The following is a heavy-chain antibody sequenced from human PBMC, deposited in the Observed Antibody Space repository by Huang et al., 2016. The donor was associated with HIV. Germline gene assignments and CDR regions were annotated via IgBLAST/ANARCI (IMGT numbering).Heavy chain of an antibody. Sequence: VQLVESGGGVVQPGRSLRLACPASGFSFSTYGLHWFGQAPGKGLEGVAVISYEGMNKYYAHSGKGRFTISRDTSENKVYLQMNSLRHEDTAVYYCAKDGADEEWDIDYWGQGTLVTVSS. D-gene: IGHD1-26*01. CDR2: ISYEGMNK. J-gene: IGHJ4*02. CDR3: AKDGADEEWDIDY. V-gene: IGHV3-30*18. CDR1: GFSFSTYG.